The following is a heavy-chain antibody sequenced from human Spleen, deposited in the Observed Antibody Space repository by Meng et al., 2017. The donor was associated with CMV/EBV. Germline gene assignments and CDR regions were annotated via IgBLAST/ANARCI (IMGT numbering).Heavy chain of an antibody. CDR3: AKDLLLFGGANAYFDY. CDR2: IRHDGTIK. J-gene: IGHJ4*02. Sequence: GESLKISCAASGFTFDNYGMHWVRQTPGKGLEWVAFIRHDGTIKYYGDSVKGRFTISRDNSKNTVYLQMNSLRPEETAVYYCAKDLLLFGGANAYFDYWGQGTLVTVSS. CDR1: GFTFDNYG. D-gene: IGHD3-16*01. V-gene: IGHV3-30*02.